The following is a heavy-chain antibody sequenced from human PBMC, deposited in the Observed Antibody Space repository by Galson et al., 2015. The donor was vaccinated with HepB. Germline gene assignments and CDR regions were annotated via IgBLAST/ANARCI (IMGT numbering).Heavy chain of an antibody. Sequence: SLRLSCAASGFTFSRFAMSWVRQAPGKGLECVSTVTTTGEITYNADSVEGRFTVSRDNSKNTLYLQMDNLRPEDTAIYYCAKELRGVVVPEPVFDYWGQGTLVIVSS. J-gene: IGHJ4*02. V-gene: IGHV3-23*01. CDR1: GFTFSRFA. CDR3: AKELRGVVVPEPVFDY. D-gene: IGHD2-2*01. CDR2: VTTTGEIT.